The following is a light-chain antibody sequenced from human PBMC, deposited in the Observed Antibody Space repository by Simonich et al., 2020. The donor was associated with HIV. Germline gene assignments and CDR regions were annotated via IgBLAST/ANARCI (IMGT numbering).Light chain of an antibody. V-gene: IGLV2-14*01. CDR1: SSDVGGYNY. J-gene: IGLJ2*01. Sequence: QSALTQPRSVSGSPGQSVTISCTETSSDVGGYNYVSWYQQHPGKAPKLMIYEVSKRPSGVSNRFSGSKSGNTASLTISGLQAEDEADYYCSSYTSSSTVVFGGGTKLTVL. CDR3: SSYTSSSTVV. CDR2: EVS.